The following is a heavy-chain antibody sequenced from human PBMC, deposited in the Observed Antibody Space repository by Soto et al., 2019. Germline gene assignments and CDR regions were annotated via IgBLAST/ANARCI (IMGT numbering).Heavy chain of an antibody. D-gene: IGHD6-19*01. CDR1: GFTFSSYA. Sequence: PGGSLRLSCAASGFTFSSYAMHWVRQAPGKGLEWVAVISYDGSNKYYADSVKGRFTISRDNSKNTLYLQMNSLRAEDTAVYYCARVIAVADLEEDYYYGMDVWGQGTTVTVSS. CDR3: ARVIAVADLEEDYYYGMDV. V-gene: IGHV3-30-3*01. CDR2: ISYDGSNK. J-gene: IGHJ6*02.